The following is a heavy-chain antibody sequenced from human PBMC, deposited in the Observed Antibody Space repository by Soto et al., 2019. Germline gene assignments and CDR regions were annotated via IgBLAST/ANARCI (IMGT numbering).Heavy chain of an antibody. J-gene: IGHJ6*03. D-gene: IGHD3-10*01. V-gene: IGHV1-3*01. CDR2: INAGNGNT. CDR3: AREGRYGSGSSRKPYYYYYMDV. CDR1: GYTFTSYA. Sequence: QVQLVQSGAEVKKPGASVKVSCKASGYTFTSYAMHWVRQAPGQRLEWMGWINAGNGNTKYSQKFQGRISITRDTSASTAYKELSSLRSDDTAVYYCAREGRYGSGSSRKPYYYYYMDVWGKGTTVTVSS.